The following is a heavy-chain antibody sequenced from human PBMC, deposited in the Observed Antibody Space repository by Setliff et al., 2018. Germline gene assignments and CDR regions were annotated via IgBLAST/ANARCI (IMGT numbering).Heavy chain of an antibody. CDR2: IVVGSGNT. Sequence: ASVKVSCKASGFTFTSSAMQWVRQARGQRLEWIGWIVVGSGNTNYAQKFQERVTITRDMSTSTAYMELSSLRSEDTAVYYCARGRTVGATNRHRLYYFDYWGQGTLVTVSS. CDR1: GFTFTSSA. V-gene: IGHV1-58*02. CDR3: ARGRTVGATNRHRLYYFDY. D-gene: IGHD1-26*01. J-gene: IGHJ4*02.